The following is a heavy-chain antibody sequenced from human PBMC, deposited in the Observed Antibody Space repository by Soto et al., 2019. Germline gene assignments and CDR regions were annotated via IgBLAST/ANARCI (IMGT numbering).Heavy chain of an antibody. D-gene: IGHD6-19*01. CDR1: GFTFSSYA. J-gene: IGHJ4*02. V-gene: IGHV3-30-3*01. CDR2: ISYDGSNK. CDR3: ARDPVLAFVAAYYFDY. Sequence: QVQLVESGGGVVQPGRSLRLSCAASGFTFSSYAMHWVRQAPGKGLEWVAVISYDGSNKYYADSVKGRFTISRDNSKHTLYLQMNSLIAEDTAVYYCARDPVLAFVAAYYFDYWGQGTLVTVSS.